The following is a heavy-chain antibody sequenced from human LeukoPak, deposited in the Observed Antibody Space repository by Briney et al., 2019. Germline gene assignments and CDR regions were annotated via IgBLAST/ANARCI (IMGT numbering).Heavy chain of an antibody. V-gene: IGHV1-46*01. CDR1: GYTFTRYS. CDR3: ARHSHMDV. CDR2: INPSGGST. D-gene: IGHD2-21*01. J-gene: IGHJ6*04. Sequence: ASMKVSCKPSGYTFTRYSVHWARQAPGQGLEWMGIINPSGGSTSYAQKFQGRVTMTRDTSTSAVYMELSSLRSDDTAVYYCARHSHMDVWGKGTTVTVSS.